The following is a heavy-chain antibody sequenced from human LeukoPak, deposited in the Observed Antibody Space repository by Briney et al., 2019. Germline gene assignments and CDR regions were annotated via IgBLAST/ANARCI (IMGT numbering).Heavy chain of an antibody. CDR2: MWFGGTT. D-gene: IGHD1-26*01. V-gene: IGHV4-39*07. J-gene: IGHJ4*02. CDR3: ARGRRGSYFQDY. CDR1: GDSISSRDSY. Sequence: PSETLSLTCTVSGDSISSRDSYWSWIRQPPGKGLEWIGSMWFGGTTPYNPSLKSRVTISVDTSKNQFSLKLSSVTAADTAVYYCARGRRGSYFQDYWGQGTLVTVSS.